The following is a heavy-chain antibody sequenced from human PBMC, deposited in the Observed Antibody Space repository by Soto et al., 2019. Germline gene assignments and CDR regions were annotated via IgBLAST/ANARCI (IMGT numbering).Heavy chain of an antibody. CDR1: GGTFSSYA. D-gene: IGHD2-2*02. CDR3: ARASIPAAIPVFYYYGMDV. CDR2: IIPIFGTA. J-gene: IGHJ6*02. Sequence: RASVKVSCKASGGTFSSYAISWVRQAPGQGLEWMGGIIPIFGTANYAQKFQGRVTITADESTSTAYMELSSLRSEDTAVYYCARASIPAAIPVFYYYGMDVWGQGTTVTVSS. V-gene: IGHV1-69*13.